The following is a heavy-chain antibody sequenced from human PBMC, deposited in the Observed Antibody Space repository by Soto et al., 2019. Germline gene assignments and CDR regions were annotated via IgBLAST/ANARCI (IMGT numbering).Heavy chain of an antibody. CDR2: IYATGTT. Sequence: ASETLSLTCTVSGASISGFYWSWIRKSAGKGLEWIGRIYATGTTDYNPSLKSRVMMSVDTSKKQFSLKLRSVTAADTAVYYCAVDSSSSGYYGMDVWGQGTTVTVSS. V-gene: IGHV4-4*07. D-gene: IGHD6-6*01. J-gene: IGHJ6*02. CDR1: GASISGFY. CDR3: AVDSSSSGYYGMDV.